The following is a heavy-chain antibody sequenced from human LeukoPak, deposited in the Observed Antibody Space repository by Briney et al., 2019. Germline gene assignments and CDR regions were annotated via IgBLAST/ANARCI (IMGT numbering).Heavy chain of an antibody. CDR1: GGSISSDHYY. D-gene: IGHD6-13*01. J-gene: IGHJ4*02. Sequence: SETLSLTCTVSGGSISSDHYYWGWIRQPPGKGLEWIGSIYYSGNSYYNPSLNSRVTMSVDTSKNQFSLKVSSVTAADTAVYYCAKGIAAAGTKGSFDYWGQGTLVTVSS. CDR2: IYYSGNS. CDR3: AKGIAAAGTKGSFDY. V-gene: IGHV4-39*07.